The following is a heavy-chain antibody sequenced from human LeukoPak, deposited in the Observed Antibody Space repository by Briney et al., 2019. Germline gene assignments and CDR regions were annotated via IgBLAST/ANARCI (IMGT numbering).Heavy chain of an antibody. D-gene: IGHD6-13*01. V-gene: IGHV1-69*05. CDR1: GGTFSSYA. CDR2: IIPIFGTA. CDR3: ARGPMYSSSYYYMDV. Sequence: VASVTVSCKASGGTFSSYAISWVRQAPGQGLEWMGGIIPIFGTANYAQKFQGRVTITTNESTSTAYMELSSLRSEDTAVYYCARGPMYSSSYYYMDVWGKGTTVTVSS. J-gene: IGHJ6*03.